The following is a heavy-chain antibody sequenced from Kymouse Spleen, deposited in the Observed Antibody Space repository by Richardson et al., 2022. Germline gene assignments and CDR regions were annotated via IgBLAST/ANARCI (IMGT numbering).Heavy chain of an antibody. J-gene: IGHJ4*02. D-gene: IGHD2-2*02. CDR3: ARGYCSSTSCTGFDY. CDR1: GGSFSGYY. CDR2: INHSGST. V-gene: IGHV4-34*01. Sequence: QVQLQQWGAGLLKPSETLSLTCAVYGGSFSGYYWSWIRQPPGKGLEWIGEINHSGSTNYNPSLKSRVTISVDTSKNQFSLKLSSVTAADTAVYYCARGYCSSTSCTGFDYWGQGTLVTVSS.